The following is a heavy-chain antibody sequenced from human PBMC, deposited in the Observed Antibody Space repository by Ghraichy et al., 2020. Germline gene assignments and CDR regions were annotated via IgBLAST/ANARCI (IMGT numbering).Heavy chain of an antibody. J-gene: IGHJ6*02. CDR1: GFTFSSYW. CDR3: ARGHSSGYSLYYAMDV. D-gene: IGHD3-22*01. CDR2: IKQDGSER. Sequence: GSLRLSCAASGFTFSSYWMTWVRQAPGKGLEWVANIKQDGSERYYVDSVKGRFTISRDNAKNSLYLQINSLRAEDTAVYYCARGHSSGYSLYYAMDVWGQGTTVTVSS. V-gene: IGHV3-7*01.